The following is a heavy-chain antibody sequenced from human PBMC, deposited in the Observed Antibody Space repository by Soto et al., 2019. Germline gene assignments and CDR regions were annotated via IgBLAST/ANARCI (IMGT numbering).Heavy chain of an antibody. Sequence: GGSLRLSCAASGFTFSSYAMSWVRQAPGKGLEWVSAISGSGGSTYYADSVKGRFTISRDNSKNTLYLQMNSLRAEDTAVYYCAGGYSYGKRAFDIWGQGTMVTVSS. CDR1: GFTFSSYA. J-gene: IGHJ3*02. CDR3: AGGYSYGKRAFDI. V-gene: IGHV3-23*01. CDR2: ISGSGGST. D-gene: IGHD5-18*01.